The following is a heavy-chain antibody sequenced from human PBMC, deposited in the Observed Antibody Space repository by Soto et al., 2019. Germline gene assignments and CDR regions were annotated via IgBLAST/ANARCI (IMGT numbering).Heavy chain of an antibody. CDR1: GGSISRYY. CDR2: IYYSGST. Sequence: SETLSLTCTVSGGSISRYYWSWIRQPPGKGLEWIGYIYYSGSTNYNPSLKSRVTISVDTSKNQFCLKLSSVTAADTAMYYCARRSCTSTTCWFDPWGQGTLVTVSS. CDR3: ARRSCTSTTCWFDP. J-gene: IGHJ5*02. V-gene: IGHV4-59*08. D-gene: IGHD2-2*01.